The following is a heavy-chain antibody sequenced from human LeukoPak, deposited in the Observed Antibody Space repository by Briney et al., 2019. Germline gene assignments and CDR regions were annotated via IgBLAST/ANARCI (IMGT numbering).Heavy chain of an antibody. CDR2: ISSSGSTI. CDR3: ANDEHGSSWATFDY. V-gene: IGHV3-48*03. J-gene: IGHJ4*02. Sequence: GGSLRLSCAASGFTFSSYEMNWVRQAPGKGLEWVSYISSSGSTIYYADSVKGRFTISRDNAKNSLYLQMNRLRAEDTAVYYCANDEHGSSWATFDYWGQGILVTVSS. CDR1: GFTFSSYE. D-gene: IGHD2-15*01.